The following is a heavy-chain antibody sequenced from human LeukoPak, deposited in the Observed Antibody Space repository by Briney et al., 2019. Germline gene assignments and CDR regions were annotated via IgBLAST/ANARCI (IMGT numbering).Heavy chain of an antibody. CDR1: GYTFTSYD. CDR3: VRVGRSVVVPAATGAYFDY. V-gene: IGHV1-2*02. D-gene: IGHD2-2*01. Sequence: ASVKVSCKASGYTFTSYDINWVRQATGQGLEWMGWINPNSGGTNYAQRFQGRVTVTRDTSISTAYMELSRLTSDDTAVYYCVRVGRSVVVPAATGAYFDYWGQGTLVTVSS. CDR2: INPNSGGT. J-gene: IGHJ4*02.